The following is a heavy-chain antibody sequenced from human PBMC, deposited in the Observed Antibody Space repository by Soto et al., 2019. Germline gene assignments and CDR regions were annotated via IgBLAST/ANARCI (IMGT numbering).Heavy chain of an antibody. Sequence: QVHLVESGGGLVKPGGSLRLSCAASGFTFSDYQMSGIRQAPGKGLEWVSYIGSSGLSVYYEDSVKGRLTISRDNDNNALYLEMNSLRAEDSAVYYCARDMRQLLSHNYYYYCFDVWGKGTTVSVSS. CDR1: GFTFSDYQ. CDR3: ARDMRQLLSHNYYYYCFDV. V-gene: IGHV3-11*01. D-gene: IGHD2-2*01. J-gene: IGHJ6*03. CDR2: IGSSGLSV.